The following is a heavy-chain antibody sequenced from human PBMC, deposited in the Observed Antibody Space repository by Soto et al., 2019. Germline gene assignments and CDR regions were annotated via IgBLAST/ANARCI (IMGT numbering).Heavy chain of an antibody. J-gene: IGHJ4*02. CDR3: ARVQAGTIDY. Sequence: ASETLSLTCAVYGGSFSGYYWSWIRQPPGKGLEWIGEINHSGSTNYNPSLKSRVTISVDTSKNQFSLKLSSVSAADTAMYYCARVQAGTIDYWGQGALVTVSS. CDR2: INHSGST. CDR1: GGSFSGYY. D-gene: IGHD1-1*01. V-gene: IGHV4-34*01.